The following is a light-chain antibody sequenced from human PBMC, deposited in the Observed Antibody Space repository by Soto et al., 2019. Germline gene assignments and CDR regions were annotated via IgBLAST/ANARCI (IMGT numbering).Light chain of an antibody. CDR2: GAS. V-gene: IGKV3-15*01. J-gene: IGKJ5*01. Sequence: IVMTQSPATLSGSPGERATLSVRASQSISTNLAWYHQKPGQAPRLLIYGASTRATGIPARFSGSGSGTEFTLTISSLQSEDFAVYYCQQYYDWPITFGQGTRLEIK. CDR3: QQYYDWPIT. CDR1: QSISTN.